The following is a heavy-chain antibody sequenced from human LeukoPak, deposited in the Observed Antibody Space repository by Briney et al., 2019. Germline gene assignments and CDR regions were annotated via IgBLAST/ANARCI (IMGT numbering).Heavy chain of an antibody. Sequence: PSLKSPCRAFGTTSPSMDITWFEKATGQGLKWMGWRNPNSGNTGYAQKFQGRVTMTRNTSISTAYMELSSLRSEDTAVYYCARGRDTAAAEGSLGYWGQGTLVTVSS. D-gene: IGHD6-13*01. CDR1: GTTSPSMD. J-gene: IGHJ4*02. CDR2: RNPNSGNT. V-gene: IGHV1-8*01. CDR3: ARGRDTAAAEGSLGY.